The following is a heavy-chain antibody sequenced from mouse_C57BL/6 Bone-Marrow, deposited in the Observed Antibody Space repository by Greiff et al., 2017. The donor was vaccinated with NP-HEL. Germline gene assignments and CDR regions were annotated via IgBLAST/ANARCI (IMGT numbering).Heavy chain of an antibody. CDR3: AIGITTVVRRYAMDY. V-gene: IGHV1-7*01. J-gene: IGHJ4*01. Sequence: VQLQQSGAELAKPGASVKLSCKASGYTFTSYWMHWVKQRPGQGLEWIGYINPGSGYTKYNQKFKDKATLTADKSSRTAYMQLSSLTYEDTAVYYCAIGITTVVRRYAMDYWGQGTSVTVSS. D-gene: IGHD1-1*01. CDR1: GYTFTSYW. CDR2: INPGSGYT.